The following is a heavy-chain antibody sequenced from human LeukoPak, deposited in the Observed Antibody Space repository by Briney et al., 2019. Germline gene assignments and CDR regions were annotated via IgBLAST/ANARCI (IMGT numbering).Heavy chain of an antibody. J-gene: IGHJ3*02. Sequence: SETLSLTCTVSGGSINGYYWSWIRQPPGKGLEWIGYIFYSESTNYNPSLESRVTISIDTSMTQFSLNLTSVTAADTAVYYCARHDPIVGTPDAFDIWGQGTMVTVSS. CDR3: ARHDPIVGTPDAFDI. CDR1: GGSINGYY. D-gene: IGHD1-26*01. V-gene: IGHV4-59*08. CDR2: IFYSEST.